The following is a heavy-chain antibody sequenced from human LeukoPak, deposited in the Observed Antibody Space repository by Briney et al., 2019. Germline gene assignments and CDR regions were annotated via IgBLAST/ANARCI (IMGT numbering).Heavy chain of an antibody. D-gene: IGHD3-22*01. CDR2: IIPIFGTA. V-gene: IGHV1-69*13. Sequence: SVKVSCKASGGTFGSYAISWVRQAPGQGLEWMGGIIPIFGTANYAQKFQGRVTITADESTSTAYMELSSLRSEDTAVYYCARDARTYYYDSSGYYHFDYWGQGTLVTVSS. CDR1: GGTFGSYA. CDR3: ARDARTYYYDSSGYYHFDY. J-gene: IGHJ4*02.